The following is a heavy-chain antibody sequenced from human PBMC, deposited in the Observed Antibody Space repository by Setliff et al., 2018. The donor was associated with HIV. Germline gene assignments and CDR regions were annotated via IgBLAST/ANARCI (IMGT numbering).Heavy chain of an antibody. CDR2: IIPIFGTA. CDR1: GGAFSSYA. Sequence: SVKVSCKASGGAFSSYALSWVRQAPGQGLEWMGGIIPIFGTANYAQNFQGRVTITADKSTHTVYMELRSLKSEDTAVYFCATMGLNGSSWYVRDYYLDYWGQGTLVTVSS. V-gene: IGHV1-69*06. D-gene: IGHD6-13*01. CDR3: ATMGLNGSSWYVRDYYLDY. J-gene: IGHJ4*02.